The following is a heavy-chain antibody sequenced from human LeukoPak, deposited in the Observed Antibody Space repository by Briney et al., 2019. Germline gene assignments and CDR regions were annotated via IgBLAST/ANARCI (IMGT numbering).Heavy chain of an antibody. V-gene: IGHV3-30-3*01. J-gene: IGHJ4*02. CDR3: ARGRAVTGSTVIDY. Sequence: GGSLRLSCAAPGFTFSSYAMHWVRQAPGKGLGWVATVSDDGSQKYYADSVKGRFTISRENSKDTLYLQMNSLRVEDTAVYYCARGRAVTGSTVIDYWGQGTLVAVSS. CDR1: GFTFSSYA. CDR2: VSDDGSQK. D-gene: IGHD6-19*01.